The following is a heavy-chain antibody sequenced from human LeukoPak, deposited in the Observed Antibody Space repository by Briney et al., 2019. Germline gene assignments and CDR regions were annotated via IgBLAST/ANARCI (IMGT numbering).Heavy chain of an antibody. CDR2: IKQDGSEK. Sequence: GGSLRLSCAVSGFTFSRHWMSWVRQAPGKGLEWVANIKQDGSEKYYVDSVKGRFTISRDNAKNSLYLQMNSLRAEDTAVYYCARLPGYGSGSLDYWGQGTLVTVSS. CDR1: GFTFSRHW. CDR3: ARLPGYGSGSLDY. J-gene: IGHJ4*02. V-gene: IGHV3-7*01. D-gene: IGHD3-10*01.